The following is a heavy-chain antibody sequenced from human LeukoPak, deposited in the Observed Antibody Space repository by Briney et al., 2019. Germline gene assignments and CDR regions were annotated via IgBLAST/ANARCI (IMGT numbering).Heavy chain of an antibody. CDR3: ARETGWGSYGLDY. CDR2: IIPIFGTA. D-gene: IGHD3-16*01. Sequence: SVKVSCKASGGTFSSYAISWVRQAPGQGPEWMGGIIPIFGTANYAQKFQGRVTITADESTSTAYMELSSLRSEDTAVYYCARETGWGSYGLDYWGQGTLVTVSS. J-gene: IGHJ4*02. CDR1: GGTFSSYA. V-gene: IGHV1-69*13.